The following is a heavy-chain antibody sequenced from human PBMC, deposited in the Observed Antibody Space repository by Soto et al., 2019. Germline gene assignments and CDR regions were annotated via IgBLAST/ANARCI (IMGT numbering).Heavy chain of an antibody. CDR2: INPNSGGT. CDR3: ARDRELAYYYYGMDV. J-gene: IGHJ6*02. CDR1: GYTFTGYY. Sequence: GASVKVSCKASGYTFTGYYMHWVRQAPGQGLEWMGWINPNSGGTNYAQKFQGRVTMTRDTSISTAYMELSRLRSDDTAVYYCARDRELAYYYYGMDVWGQGTKVTVSS. V-gene: IGHV1-2*02. D-gene: IGHD1-1*01.